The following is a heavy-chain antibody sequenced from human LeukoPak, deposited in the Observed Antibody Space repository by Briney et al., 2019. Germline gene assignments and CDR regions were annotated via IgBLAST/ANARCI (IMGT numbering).Heavy chain of an antibody. CDR3: ASLLTYDYGDLGIDY. Sequence: GASVKVSCKASGGTFSSYAISWVRQAPGQGLEWMGGIIPIFGTANYAQKFQGRVTITADESTSTAYMELSSLRSEDTAVYYCASLLTYDYGDLGIDYWGQGTLVTVSS. CDR2: IIPIFGTA. V-gene: IGHV1-69*13. J-gene: IGHJ4*02. D-gene: IGHD4-17*01. CDR1: GGTFSSYA.